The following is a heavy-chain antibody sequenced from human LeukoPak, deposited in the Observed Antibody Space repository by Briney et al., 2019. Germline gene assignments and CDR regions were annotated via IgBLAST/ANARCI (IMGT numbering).Heavy chain of an antibody. J-gene: IGHJ4*02. V-gene: IGHV1-2*02. CDR2: INPKSGVT. CDR3: ARGWGSLYYFDF. D-gene: IGHD3-16*01. CDR1: GGTFSSYA. Sequence: ASVKVSCKASGGTFSSYAISWVRQAPGQGLEWMGWINPKSGVTKYAQKFQGRVTMVRDTATSTVYMDLSSLTSDDTAVYFCARGWGSLYYFDFWGQGTLVTVSS.